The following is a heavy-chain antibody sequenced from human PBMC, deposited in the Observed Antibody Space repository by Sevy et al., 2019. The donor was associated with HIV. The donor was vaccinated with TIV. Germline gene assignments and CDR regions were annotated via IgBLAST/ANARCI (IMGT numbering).Heavy chain of an antibody. CDR1: GFTFSSYS. V-gene: IGHV3-21*01. D-gene: IGHD5-18*01. Sequence: GGSLRLSCAASGFTFSSYSMNWVRQAPGKGLEWVSSISSSSSYIYYADSVKGRFTISRDNAKNSLYLKMNSLRAEDTAVYYCARDALRIQLWSDYYYGMDVWGQGTTVTVSS. CDR3: ARDALRIQLWSDYYYGMDV. CDR2: ISSSSSYI. J-gene: IGHJ6*02.